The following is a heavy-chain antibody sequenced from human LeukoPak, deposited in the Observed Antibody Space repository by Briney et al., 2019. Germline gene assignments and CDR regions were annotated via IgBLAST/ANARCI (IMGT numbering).Heavy chain of an antibody. CDR3: ARADDYGEPHYFDY. V-gene: IGHV4-4*02. CDR1: GGSISSSNW. CDR2: IYHSGST. D-gene: IGHD4-17*01. Sequence: PSETLSPTCAVSGGSISSSNWWSWVRQPPGKGLEWIGEIYHSGSTNYNPSLKSRVTISVDKSKNQFSLKLSSVTAADTAVYYCARADDYGEPHYFDYWGQGTLVTVSS. J-gene: IGHJ4*02.